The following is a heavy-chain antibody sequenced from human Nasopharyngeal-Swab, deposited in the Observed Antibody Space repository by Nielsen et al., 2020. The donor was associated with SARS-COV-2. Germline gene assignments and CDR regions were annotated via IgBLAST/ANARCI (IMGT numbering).Heavy chain of an antibody. V-gene: IGHV3-48*02. CDR2: ISSSSSTI. D-gene: IGHD2-2*01. CDR1: GFTFSSYS. Sequence: GGSLRLSCAASGFTFSSYSMNWVRQAPGKGLEWVSYISSSSSTIYYADSVKGRSTISRDNAKNPLYLQMNSLRDEDTAVYYCARDSDIYCSSTSCYAGIDYWGQGTLVTVSS. J-gene: IGHJ4*02. CDR3: ARDSDIYCSSTSCYAGIDY.